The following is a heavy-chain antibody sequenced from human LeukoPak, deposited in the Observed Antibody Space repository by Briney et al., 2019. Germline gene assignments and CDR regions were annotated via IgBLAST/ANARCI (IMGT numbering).Heavy chain of an antibody. CDR1: GYTFTSYG. J-gene: IGHJ4*02. D-gene: IGHD5-12*01. CDR2: INPNSGGT. Sequence: GASVKVSCKASGYTFTSYGISWVRQAPGQGLEWMGWINPNSGGTNYAQKFQGRVTMTRDTSISTAYMELSRLRSDDTAVYYCARGPTMGHVDYWGQGTLVTVSS. V-gene: IGHV1-2*02. CDR3: ARGPTMGHVDY.